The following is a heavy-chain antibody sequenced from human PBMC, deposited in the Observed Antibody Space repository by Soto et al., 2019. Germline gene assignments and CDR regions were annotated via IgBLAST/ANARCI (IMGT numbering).Heavy chain of an antibody. CDR2: IIPILGIA. J-gene: IGHJ4*02. CDR3: ARDEYGSSWYYFDY. D-gene: IGHD6-13*01. V-gene: IGHV1-69*08. CDR1: GGTFSSYT. Sequence: QVQLVQSGAEVKKPGSSVKVSCKASGGTFSSYTISWVRQAPGQGLEWMGRIIPILGIANYAQKFQGRVTXXAXKXTSTAYMELSSLRSEDTAVYYWARDEYGSSWYYFDYWGQGTLVTVSS.